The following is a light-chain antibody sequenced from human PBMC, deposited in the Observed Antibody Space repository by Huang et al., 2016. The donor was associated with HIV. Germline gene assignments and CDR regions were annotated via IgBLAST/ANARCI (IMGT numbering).Light chain of an antibody. CDR2: GAS. Sequence: EVGMTQSPVTLSVSPGERATLSCRASQSINSNLAWYQQKPGRAPRLLIYGASTRATGVPARFSGSGSGTEFSLTINSLQSEDYAVYYCQQYNNWPPLTFGGGTKVEMK. V-gene: IGKV3-15*01. CDR1: QSINSN. CDR3: QQYNNWPPLT. J-gene: IGKJ4*01.